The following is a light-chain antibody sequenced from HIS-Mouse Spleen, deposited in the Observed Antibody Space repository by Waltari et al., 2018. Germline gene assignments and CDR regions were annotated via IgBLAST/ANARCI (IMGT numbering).Light chain of an antibody. V-gene: IGLV2-23*01. CDR2: EGS. Sequence: QSALTQPASVSGSPGQSITISCPGTSSDVGSYNLVSWYQQHPGKAPRLMIYEGSKRPSGVSNRVSGSKSGNTAYLTISGLQAEDEADYYCCSYAVSSTWVFGGGTKLTVL. J-gene: IGLJ3*02. CDR1: SSDVGSYNL. CDR3: CSYAVSSTWV.